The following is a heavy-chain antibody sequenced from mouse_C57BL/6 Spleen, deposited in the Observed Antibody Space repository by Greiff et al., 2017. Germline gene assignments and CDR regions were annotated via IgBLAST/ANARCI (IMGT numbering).Heavy chain of an antibody. CDR1: GYTFTSYW. Sequence: QVQLQQPGAELVMPGASVKLSCKASGYTFTSYWMHWVKQRPGQGLEWIGEIDPSDSYTNYNQKFKGKSTLTVDKSSSTAYMQLSSLTSEDSAVYYCARVDGYYVGMGDYWGQGTTRTVSS. D-gene: IGHD2-3*01. J-gene: IGHJ2*01. CDR3: ARVDGYYVGMGDY. V-gene: IGHV1-69*01. CDR2: IDPSDSYT.